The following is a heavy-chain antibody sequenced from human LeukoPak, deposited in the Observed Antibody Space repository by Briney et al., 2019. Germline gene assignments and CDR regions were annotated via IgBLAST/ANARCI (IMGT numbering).Heavy chain of an antibody. V-gene: IGHV4-59*08. CDR3: ARHADSSSWYLGFDY. Sequence: PSETLSLTCTVSGGSISSYYWSWIRQPPGKGLEWIGYIYYSGSTNYNPSLKSRVTISVDTSKNQFSLKLSSVTDADTAVYYCARHADSSSWYLGFDYWGQGTLVTVCS. J-gene: IGHJ4*02. CDR2: IYYSGST. CDR1: GGSISSYY. D-gene: IGHD6-13*01.